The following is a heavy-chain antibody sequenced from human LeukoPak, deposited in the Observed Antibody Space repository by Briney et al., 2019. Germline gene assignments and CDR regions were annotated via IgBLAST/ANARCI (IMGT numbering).Heavy chain of an antibody. CDR3: ARHPGITGTTYYFDY. J-gene: IGHJ4*02. D-gene: IGHD1-20*01. Sequence: SETLSLTCTVSGGSISSYYWSWIRQPPGKGLEWIGYIYTSGSTTYNPSLKSRVTISVDTSKNQFSLKLSSVTAADTAVYYCARHPGITGTTYYFDYWGQGTLVTVSS. CDR2: IYTSGST. V-gene: IGHV4-4*09. CDR1: GGSISSYY.